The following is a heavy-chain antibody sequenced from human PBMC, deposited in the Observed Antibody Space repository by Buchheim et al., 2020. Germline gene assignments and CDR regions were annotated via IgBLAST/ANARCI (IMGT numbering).Heavy chain of an antibody. J-gene: IGHJ2*01. D-gene: IGHD4-17*01. CDR2: VYPSGST. Sequence: QVQLQESGPGLVKPSGTLSLTCAVSGGSISSSNWWNWVRQPPGKGLEWIGEVYPSGSTNYNPSLKSRVTISLDTSKNQFSLKVNSLTAADTAVYYCARGETTKWYFDLWGRGTL. V-gene: IGHV4-4*02. CDR3: ARGETTKWYFDL. CDR1: GGSISSSNW.